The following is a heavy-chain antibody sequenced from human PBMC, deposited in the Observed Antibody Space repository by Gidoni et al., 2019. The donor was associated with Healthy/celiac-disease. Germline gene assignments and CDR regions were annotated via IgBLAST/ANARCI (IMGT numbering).Heavy chain of an antibody. CDR2: IKSKTDGGTT. D-gene: IGHD3-3*01. CDR3: TTDFSPVITIFGVVTTDYDAFDI. CDR1: GFTFSNAW. V-gene: IGHV3-15*01. Sequence: EVQLVESGGGLVKPGGSLRLSCAASGFTFSNAWMSWVRQAPGKGLEWVGRIKSKTDGGTTDYAAPVKGRFTISRDDSKNTLYLQMNSLKTEDTAVYYCTTDFSPVITIFGVVTTDYDAFDIWGQGTMVTVSS. J-gene: IGHJ3*02.